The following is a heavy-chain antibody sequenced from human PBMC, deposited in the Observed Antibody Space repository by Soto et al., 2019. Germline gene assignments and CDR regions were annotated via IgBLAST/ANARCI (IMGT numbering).Heavy chain of an antibody. Sequence: GASVKVSCKASGGTFSSYAISWVRQAPGQGLEWMGGIIPIFGTANYAQKFQGRVTITADESTSTAYMELSSLRSEDTAVYYCARASDCSSTSCSTSTYYNWFDTWGQGTRVTVSS. CDR3: ARASDCSSTSCSTSTYYNWFDT. CDR2: IIPIFGTA. V-gene: IGHV1-69*13. D-gene: IGHD2-2*02. J-gene: IGHJ5*02. CDR1: GGTFSSYA.